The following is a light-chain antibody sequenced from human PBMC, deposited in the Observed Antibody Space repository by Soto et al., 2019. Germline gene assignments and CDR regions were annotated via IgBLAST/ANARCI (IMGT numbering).Light chain of an antibody. J-gene: IGKJ1*01. CDR2: GAS. Sequence: EAVMTQSPTTLSLSPGERATLSCGASQSVSSNLAWYQQKPGQSPRLLIYGASTRATGIPARFSGSGSGTDFTLTISRLEPEDFAVYYCQQYGSSGTFGQGTKVDIK. CDR3: QQYGSSGT. CDR1: QSVSSN. V-gene: IGKV3-15*01.